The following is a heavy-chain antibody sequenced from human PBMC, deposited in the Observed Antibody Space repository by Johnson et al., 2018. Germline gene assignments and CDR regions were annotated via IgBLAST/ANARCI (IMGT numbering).Heavy chain of an antibody. CDR2: ITSSGTST. J-gene: IGHJ4*02. D-gene: IGHD3-3*01. CDR3: AKEFGVVITNTSYLDY. V-gene: IGHV3-23*04. Sequence: QLVESGGGLVQPGGSLRLSCAASGFPFSYYAMSWVRQAPGMGLEWVSTITSSGTSTYYADSVKGRFTISRDNSKNTLYLQMNSLRAGDTAIYYCAKEFGVVITNTSYLDYWGQGSLVTVSS. CDR1: GFPFSYYA.